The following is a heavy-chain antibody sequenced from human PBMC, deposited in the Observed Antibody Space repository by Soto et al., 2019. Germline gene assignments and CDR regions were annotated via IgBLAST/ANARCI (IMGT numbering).Heavy chain of an antibody. CDR1: GFTFSSYW. CDR2: INSDGSST. D-gene: IGHD2-2*01. V-gene: IGHV3-74*01. Sequence: PGGSLRLSCAASGFTFSSYWMHWVRQAPGKGLGWVSRINSDGSSTSYADSVKGRFPISRDNAKNTLYLQMNSLHAEDTAVYYFARVQLRDGFVLWGQGTMVTVSS. J-gene: IGHJ3*01. CDR3: ARVQLRDGFVL.